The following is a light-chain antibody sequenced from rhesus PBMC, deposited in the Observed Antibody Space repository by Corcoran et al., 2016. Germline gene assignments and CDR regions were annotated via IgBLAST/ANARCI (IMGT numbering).Light chain of an antibody. V-gene: IGKV1-74*01. CDR3: QHNYGTPYS. Sequence: DIQMTQSPSSLSASVGDRVTITCRTSENVNNYLNWYQQKPGKAHKLLIYKASTLQSGGPSRFSGSGSGTDYTFTISSLQSEDVATYYCQHNYGTPYSFGQGTKVEIK. CDR1: ENVNNY. J-gene: IGKJ2*01. CDR2: KAS.